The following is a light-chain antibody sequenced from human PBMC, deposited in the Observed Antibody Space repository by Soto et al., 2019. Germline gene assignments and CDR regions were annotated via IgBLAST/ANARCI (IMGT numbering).Light chain of an antibody. V-gene: IGKV3-11*01. CDR2: DAY. CDR1: QSVDTY. J-gene: IGKJ3*01. Sequence: EIVLTQSPGTPSLSPGERATLSCRASQSVDTYLAWYQQKPGQAPRPLIYDAYNRATGIPARFSGSGSGTDFTLTISSLEPEDFAVYYCQQRSTWPTFGPGTKVDIK. CDR3: QQRSTWPT.